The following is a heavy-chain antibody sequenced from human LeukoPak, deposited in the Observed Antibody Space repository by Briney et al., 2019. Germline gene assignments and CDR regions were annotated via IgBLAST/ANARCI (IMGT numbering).Heavy chain of an antibody. CDR3: AREAPPEQLGGGY. V-gene: IGHV1-69*06. Sequence: ASVKVSCKASGYTFTSYGISWVRQAPGQGLEWMGGIIPIFGTANYAQKFQGRVTITADKSTSTAYMELRSLRSDDTAVYYCAREAPPEQLGGGYWGQGTLVTVSS. D-gene: IGHD6-13*01. J-gene: IGHJ4*02. CDR2: IIPIFGTA. CDR1: GYTFTSYG.